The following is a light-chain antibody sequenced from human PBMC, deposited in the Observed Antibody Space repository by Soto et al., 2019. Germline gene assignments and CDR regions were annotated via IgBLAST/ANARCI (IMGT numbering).Light chain of an antibody. CDR3: LQDFAYPLT. CDR1: QGVSND. J-gene: IGKJ4*01. V-gene: IGKV1-6*01. Sequence: AIQMTQSPSSLSASVGDRVTITCRASQGVSNDVGWYQQKPGKAPRLLIYAASTLQSWVPSRFSGSQSATDFTLTISSLQPEDFATYYCLQDFAYPLTFGGGTKVEIK. CDR2: AAS.